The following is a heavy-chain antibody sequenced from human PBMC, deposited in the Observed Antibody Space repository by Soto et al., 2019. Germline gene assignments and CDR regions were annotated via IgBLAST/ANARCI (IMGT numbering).Heavy chain of an antibody. CDR3: ARYSAASGTYYFDS. J-gene: IGHJ4*02. Sequence: QVYLQQSGPGLVHPSGTLSLTCSFSDASISTTLWWSWVRRPPGRGLEWIGEIHPGRGVNYNPSLKSRLTLSVAQSNNQFSRRLASLTAADTAIYYGARYSAASGTYYFDSWGQGTLVTVSS. V-gene: IGHV4-4*02. D-gene: IGHD6-13*01. CDR2: IHPGRGV. CDR1: DASISTTLW.